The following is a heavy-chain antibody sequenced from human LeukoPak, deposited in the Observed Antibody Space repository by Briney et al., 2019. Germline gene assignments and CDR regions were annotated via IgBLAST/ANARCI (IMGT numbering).Heavy chain of an antibody. Sequence: GGSLRLSCAASGFTFSSYWMSWVRQAPGKGLEWVANIKQDGGEKYYVDSVKGRFTISRDNAKNSLYLQMNSLRAEDTAVYYCARSKGSPQGPFYYYYMDVWGKGTTVTVSS. CDR2: IKQDGGEK. CDR3: ARSKGSPQGPFYYYYMDV. CDR1: GFTFSSYW. J-gene: IGHJ6*03. V-gene: IGHV3-7*01.